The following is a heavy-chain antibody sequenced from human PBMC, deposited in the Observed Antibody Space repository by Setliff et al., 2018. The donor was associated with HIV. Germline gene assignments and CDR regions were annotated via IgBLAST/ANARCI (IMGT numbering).Heavy chain of an antibody. CDR3: AAFFVTPMTTQDF. CDR1: GGSFGDQF. CDR2: IHHGGGT. J-gene: IGHJ4*02. D-gene: IGHD4-4*01. Sequence: PSETLSLTCAVYGGSFGDQFWNWIRQSPGKGLEWIGEIHHGGGTKYNPSLKSRVTVSLDMSSNQFSLRLSSVTAADAAVYYCAAFFVTPMTTQDFWGQGTPVTVSS. V-gene: IGHV4-34*01.